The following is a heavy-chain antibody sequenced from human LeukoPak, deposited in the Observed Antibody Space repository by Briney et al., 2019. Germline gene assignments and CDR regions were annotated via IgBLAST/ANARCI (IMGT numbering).Heavy chain of an antibody. V-gene: IGHV3-30*02. J-gene: IGHJ4*02. CDR1: GFTFSSYG. CDR2: IRYDGSNK. Sequence: SGGSLRLSCAASGFTFSSYGMHWVRQAPGKGLEWVAFIRYDGSNKYYADSVKGRFTISRDNSKNTLYPQMNSPRAEDTAVYYCASARPEIDYWGQGTMVTVSS. D-gene: IGHD1-14*01. CDR3: ASARPEIDY.